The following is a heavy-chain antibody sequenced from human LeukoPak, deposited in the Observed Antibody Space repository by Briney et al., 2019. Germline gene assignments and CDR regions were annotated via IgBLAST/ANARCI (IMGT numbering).Heavy chain of an antibody. CDR2: IWYDGSNK. CDR3: AKDQGNDFWSGYLDY. V-gene: IGHV3-33*06. D-gene: IGHD3-3*01. Sequence: GRSLRLSCAASGFTFSSYGMHWVRQAPGKGLEWVAVIWYDGSNKYYADSVKGRFTISRDNSKNTLYLRMNSLRAEDTAVYYCAKDQGNDFWSGYLDYWGQGTLVTVSS. J-gene: IGHJ4*02. CDR1: GFTFSSYG.